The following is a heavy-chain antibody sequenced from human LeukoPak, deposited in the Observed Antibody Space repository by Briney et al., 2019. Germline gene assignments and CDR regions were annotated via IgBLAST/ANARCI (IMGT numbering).Heavy chain of an antibody. Sequence: GGSLRLSCAASGFTFSSYGMHWVRQAPGKGLEWVAFIRYDGSNKYYADSVKGRFTISRDNSKNTLYLQMNSLRAEDTAVYYCAKVEGMAARITYYYYMDVWGKGTTVTVSS. CDR2: IRYDGSNK. CDR1: GFTFSSYG. J-gene: IGHJ6*03. V-gene: IGHV3-30*02. CDR3: AKVEGMAARITYYYYMDV. D-gene: IGHD6-6*01.